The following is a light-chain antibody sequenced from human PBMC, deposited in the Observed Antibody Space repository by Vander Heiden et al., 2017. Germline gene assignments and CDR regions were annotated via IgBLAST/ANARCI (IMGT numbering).Light chain of an antibody. CDR2: DDY. V-gene: IGLV3-21*02. CDR1: NIGSKR. J-gene: IGLJ2*01. CDR3: QVWDSSSDVV. Sequence: SYVLTQPPSVSVAPGQTARITCGGSNIGSKRVHWYQQRPGQAPGVGGEDDYDRPSGIPERVSGSNSGNTATLTISRVEAGDEADDYCQVWDSSSDVVFGGGTKLTVL.